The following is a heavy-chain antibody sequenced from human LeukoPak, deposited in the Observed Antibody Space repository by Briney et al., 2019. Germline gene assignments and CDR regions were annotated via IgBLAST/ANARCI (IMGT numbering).Heavy chain of an antibody. CDR2: INPSGGST. J-gene: IGHJ4*02. CDR1: GYTFTSYY. V-gene: IGHV1-46*01. CDR3: AISDCSGGSCYHGRFDY. Sequence: ASVKVSCKASGYTFTSYYMHWVRQAPGQGLEWMGIINPSGGSTSYAQKFQGRVTMTTDTSTSTAYMELRSLRSDDTAVYYCAISDCSGGSCYHGRFDYWGQGTLLTVSS. D-gene: IGHD2-15*01.